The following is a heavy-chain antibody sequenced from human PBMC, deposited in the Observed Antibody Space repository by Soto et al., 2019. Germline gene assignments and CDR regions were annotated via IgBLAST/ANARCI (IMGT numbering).Heavy chain of an antibody. CDR2: IRSKAYGGTT. J-gene: IGHJ4*02. CDR1: GFTFGDYA. Sequence: GGSLRLSCTASGFTFGDYAMSWFRQAPGKGLEWVGFIRSKAYGGTTEYAASVKGRFTISRDDSKSIAYLQMNSLKTEDTAVYYCTREPSCSGGSCSTKYYFDYWGQGTLVTVSS. CDR3: TREPSCSGGSCSTKYYFDY. D-gene: IGHD2-15*01. V-gene: IGHV3-49*03.